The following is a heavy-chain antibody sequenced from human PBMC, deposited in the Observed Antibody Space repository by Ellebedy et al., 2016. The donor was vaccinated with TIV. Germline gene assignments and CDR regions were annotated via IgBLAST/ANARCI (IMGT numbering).Heavy chain of an antibody. Sequence: GESLKISCTGSGYTFINYWIGWVRQLPGKGLEWMGSISPAYSDTRYSPSFQGQVTISVDKSINTASLQWSSLKASESAMYYCARHVGDGSHFDYWGQGTLVTVSS. V-gene: IGHV5-51*01. CDR3: ARHVGDGSHFDY. J-gene: IGHJ4*02. CDR1: GYTFINYW. CDR2: ISPAYSDT. D-gene: IGHD5-24*01.